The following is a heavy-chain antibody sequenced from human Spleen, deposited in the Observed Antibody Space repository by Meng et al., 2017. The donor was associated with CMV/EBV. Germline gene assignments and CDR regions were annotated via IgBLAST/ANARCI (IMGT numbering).Heavy chain of an antibody. CDR2: ISGSGGST. Sequence: ETLSLTCAASGFTFSSYAMSWVRQAPGKGLEWVSAISGSGGSTYYADSVKGRFTISRDNSKNTLYLQMNSLRAEDTAVYYCAKGYSSGWDDAFDIWGQGTMVTVSS. CDR1: GFTFSSYA. J-gene: IGHJ3*02. CDR3: AKGYSSGWDDAFDI. V-gene: IGHV3-23*01. D-gene: IGHD6-19*01.